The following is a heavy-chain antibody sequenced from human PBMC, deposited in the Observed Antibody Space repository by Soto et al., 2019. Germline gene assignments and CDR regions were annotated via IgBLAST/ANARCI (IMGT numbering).Heavy chain of an antibody. CDR2: IYPGDSNT. Sequence: PGESLRISCMASGYSFTSHWIGCVRQMNGKGLEWMGSIYPGDSNTNYSPSFQGHVTISADKSISTAYLQWSSLKASDTAMYYCARHLSESGTVAAPYFDYWGQGTLVTVSS. J-gene: IGHJ4*02. D-gene: IGHD6-19*01. CDR3: ARHLSESGTVAAPYFDY. CDR1: GYSFTSHW. V-gene: IGHV5-10-1*01.